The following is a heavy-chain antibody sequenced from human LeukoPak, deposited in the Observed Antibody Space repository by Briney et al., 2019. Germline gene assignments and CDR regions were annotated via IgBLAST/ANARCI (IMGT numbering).Heavy chain of an antibody. Sequence: SETLSLTCAVYGGSFSGYYWSWIRQPPGKGLQWIGEINHSGSTNYNPSLKSRVTISVDTSKNQFSLKLSSVTAADTAVYYCARLLKTDSSSDYWGQGTLVTVSS. V-gene: IGHV4-34*01. CDR2: INHSGST. J-gene: IGHJ4*02. CDR1: GGSFSGYY. CDR3: ARLLKTDSSSDY. D-gene: IGHD6-6*01.